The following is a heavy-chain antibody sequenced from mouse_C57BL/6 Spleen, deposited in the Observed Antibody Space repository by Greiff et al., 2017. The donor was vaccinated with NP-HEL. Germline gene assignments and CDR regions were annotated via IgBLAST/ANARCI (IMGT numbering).Heavy chain of an antibody. CDR2: INPNNGGT. J-gene: IGHJ1*03. CDR1: GYTFTDYN. CDR3: ASIYYYGSSYGYFDV. V-gene: IGHV1-22*01. D-gene: IGHD1-1*01. Sequence: VQLQQSGPELVKPGASVKMSCKASGYTFTDYNMHWVKQSHGKSLEWIGYINPNNGGTSYNQKFKGKATLTVNKSSSTAYMELRSLTSEDSAVYYCASIYYYGSSYGYFDVWGTGTTVTVSS.